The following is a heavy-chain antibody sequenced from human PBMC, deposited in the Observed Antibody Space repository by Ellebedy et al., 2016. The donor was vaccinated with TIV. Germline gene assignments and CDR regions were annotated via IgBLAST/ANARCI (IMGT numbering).Heavy chain of an antibody. Sequence: GESLKISCAASRFTFSLNWMYWVRQAPGKGLEWVANIKEDGSEEYYVDSVKGRFTISRDNAKNSLYLQMNSLRAEDTAVYYCVRDLHWSYFDWGQGTLVTVSS. J-gene: IGHJ4*02. V-gene: IGHV3-7*03. CDR2: IKEDGSEE. D-gene: IGHD1-26*01. CDR3: VRDLHWSYFD. CDR1: RFTFSLNW.